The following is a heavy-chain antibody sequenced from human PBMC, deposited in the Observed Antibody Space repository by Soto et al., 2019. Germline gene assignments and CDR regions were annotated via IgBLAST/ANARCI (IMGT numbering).Heavy chain of an antibody. V-gene: IGHV5-51*01. CDR1: GYNFANYW. D-gene: IGHD1-7*01. CDR2: IYPGDSET. CDR3: AWPEDFAPAPTGWNL. J-gene: IGHJ4*02. Sequence: PGASLKISCKGSGYNFANYWIGWVRQMPGKGLEWMGIIYPGDSETRYSPSFQGQVTISADKSVSTAYLQWSTLKASDTAMYSCAWPEDFAPAPTGWNLWGEGALVTV.